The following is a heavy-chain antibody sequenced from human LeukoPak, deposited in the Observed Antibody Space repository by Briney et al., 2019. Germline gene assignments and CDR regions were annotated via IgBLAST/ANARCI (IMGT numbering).Heavy chain of an antibody. V-gene: IGHV4-4*07. CDR1: GGSISSYY. CDR3: ARIIKTKDTTMTTAYWYFDL. Sequence: SETLSLTCTVSGGSISSYYWSWIRQPAGEGLEWIGRIYSSGSTNYNPSLKSRVTMSVDTSDNQFSLKLSSVTAADTAVYYCARIIKTKDTTMTTAYWYFDLWGRGTLVTVSS. J-gene: IGHJ2*01. CDR2: IYSSGST. D-gene: IGHD4-17*01.